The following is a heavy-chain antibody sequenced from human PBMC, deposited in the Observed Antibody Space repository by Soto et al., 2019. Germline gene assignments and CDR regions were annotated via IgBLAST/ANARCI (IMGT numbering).Heavy chain of an antibody. J-gene: IGHJ4*02. CDR2: IFHDGTA. Sequence: PSETLSLTXAVSGASISSGNWWTWVRQSPRKGLEYIGEIFHDGTANYYSSFGRRVAMSVDKSKNQFSLRLTSVTAADTAIYYCARLVYDTRLNYLYFDFWGQGALVTVSS. CDR1: GASISSGNW. V-gene: IGHV4-4*02. CDR3: ARLVYDTRLNYLYFDF. D-gene: IGHD3-16*01.